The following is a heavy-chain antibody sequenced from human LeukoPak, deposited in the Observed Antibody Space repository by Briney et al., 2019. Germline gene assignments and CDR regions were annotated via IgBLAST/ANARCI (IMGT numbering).Heavy chain of an antibody. V-gene: IGHV3-48*02. Sequence: GGSLRLSCAASGITFSRYSMNWVRQAPGKGVEGISYINGGGDSIYYAESVKGRFTISRDNAKNSLYLQMNSLRHEDTAVYYCASALTGVPGYWGRGTLVTVSS. J-gene: IGHJ4*02. CDR2: INGGGDSI. D-gene: IGHD7-27*01. CDR1: GITFSRYS. CDR3: ASALTGVPGY.